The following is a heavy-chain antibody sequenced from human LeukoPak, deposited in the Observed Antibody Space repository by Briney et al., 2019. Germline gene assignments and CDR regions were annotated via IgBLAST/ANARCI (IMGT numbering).Heavy chain of an antibody. D-gene: IGHD1-1*01. CDR2: ISSSSYI. J-gene: IGHJ4*02. Sequence: PGGSLRLSCAASGFTFSSYSMNWVRQAPGKGLEWVSSISSSSYIYYADSVKGRFTISRDNAKNSLYLQMNSLRAEDTAVYYCATTTGTTWGYFDYWGPGTLVTVSS. CDR3: ATTTGTTWGYFDY. V-gene: IGHV3-21*01. CDR1: GFTFSSYS.